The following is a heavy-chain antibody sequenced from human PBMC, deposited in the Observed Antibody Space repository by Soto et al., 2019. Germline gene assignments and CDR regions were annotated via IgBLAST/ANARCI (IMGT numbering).Heavy chain of an antibody. CDR1: GGSFSGYS. V-gene: IGHV4-34*01. D-gene: IGHD4-17*01. J-gene: IGHJ6*02. CDR3: ARATVTEYMDYYYGMDV. Sequence: SLTCAVYGGSFSGYSWGWIRQPPGKGREWIGEINHSGSTNYNPSPKSRVTISVDTSKNQFSLKLSSVTAADTAVYYCARATVTEYMDYYYGMDVWGQGTTVTVS. CDR2: INHSGST.